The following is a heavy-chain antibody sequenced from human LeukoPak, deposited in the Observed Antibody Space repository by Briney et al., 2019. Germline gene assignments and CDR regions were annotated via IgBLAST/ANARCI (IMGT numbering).Heavy chain of an antibody. CDR1: GFTFSGYG. CDR2: IWYDGSNK. J-gene: IGHJ6*03. Sequence: GRSLRLSCAASGFTFSGYGMHWVRQAPGKGLEWVAVIWYDGSNKYYADSVKGRFTISRDNSKNTLYLQMNSLRAEDTAVYYCARAIDDYYYYYYMDVWGKGTTVTVSS. CDR3: ARAIDDYYYYYYMDV. V-gene: IGHV3-33*01.